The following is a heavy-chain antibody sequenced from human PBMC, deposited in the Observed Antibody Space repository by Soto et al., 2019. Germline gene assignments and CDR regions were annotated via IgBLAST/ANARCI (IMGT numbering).Heavy chain of an antibody. D-gene: IGHD4-17*01. CDR2: ISAYNGNT. V-gene: IGHV1-18*01. Sequence: QVQLVQSGAEVKKPGASVKVSCKASGYTFTNFGISWVRQAPGQGLEWMGWISAYNGNTNYAQKFQGRVTMTTDTSTSTAYMELRSLGSQITALYHCPRRGTTIDYWGQGTLATVSS. CDR1: GYTFTNFG. CDR3: PRRGTTIDY. J-gene: IGHJ4*02.